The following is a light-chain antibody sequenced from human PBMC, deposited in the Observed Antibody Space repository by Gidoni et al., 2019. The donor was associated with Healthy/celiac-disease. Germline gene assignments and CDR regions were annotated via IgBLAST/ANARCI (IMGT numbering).Light chain of an antibody. CDR3: QQRSNWPWT. J-gene: IGKJ1*01. V-gene: IGKV3-11*01. CDR2: GAS. Sequence: EIVLTQSPATLSLSPGERATLSCRASQSVSSYLAWYQQKPGQAPRLLIYGASNRATGIPARFSGSGSGTDFTLTISSLEPEDFAVYYCQQRSNWPWTFGQXTKVEIK. CDR1: QSVSSY.